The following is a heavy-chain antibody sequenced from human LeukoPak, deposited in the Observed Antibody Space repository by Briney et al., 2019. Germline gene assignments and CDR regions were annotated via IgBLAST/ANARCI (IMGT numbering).Heavy chain of an antibody. J-gene: IGHJ4*02. CDR3: ARLYGSGSYYNDFDY. D-gene: IGHD3-10*01. CDR1: GGSISSGGYY. CDR2: IYYSGST. Sequence: SQTLSLTCTVSGGSISSGGYYWSWIRQHPGKGLEWIGYIYYSGSTYYNPSLRSRVTISVDTSKNQFSLKLSSVTAADTAVYYCARLYGSGSYYNDFDYWGQGTLVTVSS. V-gene: IGHV4-31*03.